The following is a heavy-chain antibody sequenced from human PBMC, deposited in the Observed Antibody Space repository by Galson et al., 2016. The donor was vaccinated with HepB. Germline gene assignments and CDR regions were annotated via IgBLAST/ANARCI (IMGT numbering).Heavy chain of an antibody. CDR2: IGGGGSTNT. D-gene: IGHD5-18*01. J-gene: IGHJ4*02. CDR3: ARGGKIQAWTIDD. Sequence: SLRLSCAASGFTFSTYAMNWVRQAPGKGLEWVSTIGGGGSTNTYYADSVKGRFTISRDNSKDTLYLRMSSLGAEDTAVYYCARGGKIQAWTIDDWGQGIVVTVSS. CDR1: GFTFSTYA. V-gene: IGHV3-23*01.